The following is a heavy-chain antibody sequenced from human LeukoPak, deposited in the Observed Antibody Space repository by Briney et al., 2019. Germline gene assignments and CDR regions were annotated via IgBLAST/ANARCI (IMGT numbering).Heavy chain of an antibody. CDR2: ISYDGSNK. V-gene: IGHV3-30*12. J-gene: IGHJ5*02. CDR1: GLSISNYG. D-gene: IGHD5-24*01. Sequence: GGSLRLSCAASGLSISNYGMHWIRQAPGKGLEWVAFISYDGSNKYYADSVKGRFTISRDNAKNSLYLQMNSLRAEDTAVYYCARDNLGWFDPWGQGTLVTVSS. CDR3: ARDNLGWFDP.